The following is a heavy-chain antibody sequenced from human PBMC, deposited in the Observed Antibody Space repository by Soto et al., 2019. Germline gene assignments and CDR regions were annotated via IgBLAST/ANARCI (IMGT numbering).Heavy chain of an antibody. CDR2: ISYDGSNK. D-gene: IGHD1-26*01. V-gene: IGHV3-30*18. Sequence: GGSLRLSCAASGFTFSSYGMHWVRQAPGKGLEWVAVISYDGSNKYYADSVKGRFTISRDNSKNTLYLQMNSLRAEDTAVYYCAKDAVSGIYSRVFYYHYYGMDVWGQGTTVTVSS. J-gene: IGHJ6*02. CDR3: AKDAVSGIYSRVFYYHYYGMDV. CDR1: GFTFSSYG.